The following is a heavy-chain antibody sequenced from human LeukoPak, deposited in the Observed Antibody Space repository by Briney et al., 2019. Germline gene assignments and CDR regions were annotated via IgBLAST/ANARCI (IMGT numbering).Heavy chain of an antibody. J-gene: IGHJ4*02. V-gene: IGHV3-48*04. D-gene: IGHD3-3*01. CDR3: ARFSTIFGVPRGFDY. CDR1: GFTFSTYS. Sequence: GGSLRLSCAASGFTFSTYSMNWVRQAPGKGLEWVSYITSSSTTIYYADSVKGRFTISRDDAKNSLYLQMNSLRAEDTAVYYCARFSTIFGVPRGFDYWGQGTLVTVSS. CDR2: ITSSSTTI.